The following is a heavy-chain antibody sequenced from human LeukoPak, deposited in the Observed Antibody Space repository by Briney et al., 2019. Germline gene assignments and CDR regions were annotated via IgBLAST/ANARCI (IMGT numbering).Heavy chain of an antibody. J-gene: IGHJ6*03. CDR2: ISASGGST. CDR1: GFTFSTYI. D-gene: IGHD3-10*01. CDR3: AKVMKGSERLTMVRGVIIKTAGLYYMDV. Sequence: GGSLRLSCAASGFTFSTYIMHWVRQAPGKGLEWVSSISASGGSTNYADSVKGRFTISRDNSKNTVYLQMNSLRAEDTAVYYCAKVMKGSERLTMVRGVIIKTAGLYYMDVWGKGTTVTVSS. V-gene: IGHV3-23*01.